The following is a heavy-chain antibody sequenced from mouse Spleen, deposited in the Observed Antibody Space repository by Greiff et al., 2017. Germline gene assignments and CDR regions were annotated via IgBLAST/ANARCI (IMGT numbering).Heavy chain of an antibody. CDR2: ISSGGGST. CDR3: ARLGLDY. V-gene: IGHV5-9*04. D-gene: IGHD4-1*01. CDR1: GFTFSSYY. Sequence: DVKLVESGGGLVKLGGSLKLSCAASGFTFSSYYMSWVRQTPEKRLEWVATISSGGGSTYYPDSVKGRFTISRDNAKNTLYLQMSSLNSEDTAVYYCARLGLDYWGQGTTLTVSS. J-gene: IGHJ2*01.